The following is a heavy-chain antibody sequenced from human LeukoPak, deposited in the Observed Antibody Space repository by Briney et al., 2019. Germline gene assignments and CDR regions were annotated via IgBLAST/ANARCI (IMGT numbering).Heavy chain of an antibody. CDR1: GYTFTSYY. V-gene: IGHV1-69*06. CDR3: ARGGYDYVWGSYRFFDY. Sequence: GASVKVSCKASGYTFTSYYMHWVRQAPGQGLEWMGGIVPIFGTANYAQKFQGRVTITADKSTSTAYMVLSSLRSEDTAVYYCARGGYDYVWGSYRFFDYWGQGTLVTVSS. CDR2: IVPIFGTA. J-gene: IGHJ4*02. D-gene: IGHD3-16*02.